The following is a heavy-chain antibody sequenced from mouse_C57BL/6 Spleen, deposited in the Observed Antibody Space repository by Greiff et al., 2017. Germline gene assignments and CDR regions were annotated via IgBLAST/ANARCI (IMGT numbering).Heavy chain of an antibody. CDR2: IHPNSGST. Sequence: VQLQQSGAELVKPGASVKLSCKASGYTFTSYWMHWVKQRPGQGLEWIGMIHPNSGSTNYNEKFKSKATLTVDKSSSTAYMQLSSLTSEDSAVYYCARGDSSGYVGYFDYWGQGTTLTVSS. V-gene: IGHV1-64*01. CDR3: ARGDSSGYVGYFDY. J-gene: IGHJ2*01. D-gene: IGHD3-2*02. CDR1: GYTFTSYW.